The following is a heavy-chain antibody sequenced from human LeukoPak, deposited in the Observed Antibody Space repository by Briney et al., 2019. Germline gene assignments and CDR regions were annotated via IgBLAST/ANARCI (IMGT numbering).Heavy chain of an antibody. CDR1: GGSISSYY. CDR2: IYYSGST. CDR3: ARGGPPGYYYDYYMDV. Sequence: SETLSLTCTVSGGSISSYYWSWIRQTPGKGLEWIGYIYYSGSTNFNPSLKSRVTISVDTSRNQFSLKMSSVTAADTAVYFCARGGPPGYYYDYYMDVWGKGTTVTISS. V-gene: IGHV4-59*01. J-gene: IGHJ6*03.